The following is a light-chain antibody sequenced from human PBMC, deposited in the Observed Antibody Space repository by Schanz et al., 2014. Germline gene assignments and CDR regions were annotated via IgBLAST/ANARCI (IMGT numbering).Light chain of an antibody. CDR3: QQYNTDPLT. J-gene: IGKJ4*01. CDR2: AAS. CDR1: QGISSY. V-gene: IGKV1-8*01. Sequence: AIRITQSPSSLSASTGDRVTITCLASQGISSYLAWYQQKPGKAPRSLIYAASTLQPGVPPRFSASGSGTDFTLTITSLQPEDFATYYCQQYNTDPLTFGGGTKVDIK.